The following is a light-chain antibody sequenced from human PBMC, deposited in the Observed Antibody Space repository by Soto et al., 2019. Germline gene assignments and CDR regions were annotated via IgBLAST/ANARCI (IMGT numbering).Light chain of an antibody. J-gene: IGKJ4*01. CDR1: QSVSSTY. CDR2: GAS. CDR3: QQYAGSPLA. Sequence: EIVLTQSPGTLSLSPGERATLSCRASQSVSSTYLAWYQQRPGQAPRLLIYGASSRATGIPDRFSCSGSGTDFTLTISRLEPEDFAVYYCQQYAGSPLAFGGGTKVEIK. V-gene: IGKV3-20*01.